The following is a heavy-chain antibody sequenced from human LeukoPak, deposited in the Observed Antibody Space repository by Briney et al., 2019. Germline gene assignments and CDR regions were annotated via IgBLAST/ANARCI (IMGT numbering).Heavy chain of an antibody. CDR3: ARDRYCSSTSCYYYYYYYMDV. CDR2: ISSSSSYI. V-gene: IGHV3-21*01. Sequence: GGSLRLSCAASGFAFSSYSMNWVRQAPGKGLEWVSSISSSSSYIYYADSVKGRFTISRDNAKNSLYLQMNSLGAEDTAVYYCARDRYCSSTSCYYYYYYYMDVWGKGTTVTVSS. D-gene: IGHD2-2*01. J-gene: IGHJ6*03. CDR1: GFAFSSYS.